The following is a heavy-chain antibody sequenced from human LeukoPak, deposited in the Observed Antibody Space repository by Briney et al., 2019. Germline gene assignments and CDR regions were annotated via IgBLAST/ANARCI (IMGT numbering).Heavy chain of an antibody. CDR2: ISSSSSYI. CDR1: GFTFSSYS. D-gene: IGHD2-21*01. V-gene: IGHV3-21*01. Sequence: GGSLRLSCAASGFTFSSYSINWVRQAPGKGLEWVSSISSSSSYIYYADSVKGRFTISRDNAKNSLYLQMNSLRAEDTAVYYCARRLLWYTPFDYWGQGTLVTVSS. CDR3: ARRLLWYTPFDY. J-gene: IGHJ4*02.